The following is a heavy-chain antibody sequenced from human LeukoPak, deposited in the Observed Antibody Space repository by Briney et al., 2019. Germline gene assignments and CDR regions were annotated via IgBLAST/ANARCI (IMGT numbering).Heavy chain of an antibody. D-gene: IGHD2-15*01. CDR3: AEDRSGPRGDWFDP. J-gene: IGHJ5*02. V-gene: IGHV3-23*01. Sequence: GGSLRLSCAASGFTFSKYAMSWVRQAPGKGLEWVSAISGSGGSTYYADSVKGRFTISRGNSKNTLYLQMNSLRAEDTAVYYCAEDRSGPRGDWFDPWGQGTLVTVSS. CDR2: ISGSGGST. CDR1: GFTFSKYA.